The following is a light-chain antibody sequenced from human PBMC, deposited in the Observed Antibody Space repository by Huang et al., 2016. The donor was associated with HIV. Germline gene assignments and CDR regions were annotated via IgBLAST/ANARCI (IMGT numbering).Light chain of an antibody. V-gene: IGKV3-11*01. J-gene: IGKJ3*01. CDR3: QERSNWPLT. CDR1: QTVSTF. CDR2: DAS. Sequence: EIVLTQSPATLSLSPGDRATLSCRASQTVSTFLAWYQQKPGQAPRLLIYDASSRAAGIPARFSGSGSGTDLPLTISSLEPEEFAVYYCQERSNWPLTFGPGTKVDIK.